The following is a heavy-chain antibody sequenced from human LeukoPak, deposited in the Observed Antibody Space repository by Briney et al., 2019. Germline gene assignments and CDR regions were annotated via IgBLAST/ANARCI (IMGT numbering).Heavy chain of an antibody. CDR2: IYHSGST. D-gene: IGHD6-13*01. J-gene: IGHJ4*02. CDR3: ARKGGGSWYFDY. V-gene: IGHV4-38-2*01. CDR1: GYSITSDYY. Sequence: SETLSLTCAVSGYSITSDYYWGWIRQPPGKGLEWIGSIYHSGSTYYNPSLKGRVAMSIDTSKNQFSLKLNSVTAADTAVYYCARKGGGSWYFDYWGQGTLVTVSS.